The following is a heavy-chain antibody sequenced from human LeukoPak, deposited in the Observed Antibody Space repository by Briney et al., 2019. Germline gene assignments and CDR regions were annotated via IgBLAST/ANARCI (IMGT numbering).Heavy chain of an antibody. CDR2: VSGSGVNT. CDR1: GYMFISYN. CDR3: ARDQHYATDY. J-gene: IGHJ4*02. V-gene: IGHV1-46*03. Sequence: GASVKVSCKASGYMFISYNMQWVRQAPGQGLEWVGMVSGSGVNTKYAQKFRDRVTMTSDTSTSTVYMELSSLTSDDTAVYYCARDQHYATDYWGQGTLVTV. D-gene: IGHD2-2*01.